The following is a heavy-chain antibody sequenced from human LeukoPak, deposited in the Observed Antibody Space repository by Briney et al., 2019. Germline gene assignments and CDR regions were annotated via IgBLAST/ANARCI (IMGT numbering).Heavy chain of an antibody. CDR1: GGPIISFF. J-gene: IGHJ4*02. V-gene: IGHV4-4*07. CDR2: IYRSGSN. Sequence: PAGSLSLTCNVSGGPIISFFWNWIRQPAGKGLEWIGRIYRSGSNNYNPSIKSRVTISVDNSKNPLSLQLSSVTAADTAVYYCARDLYFDDSGSYSNFWGQGTLVTVSS. CDR3: ARDLYFDDSGSYSNF. D-gene: IGHD3-10*01.